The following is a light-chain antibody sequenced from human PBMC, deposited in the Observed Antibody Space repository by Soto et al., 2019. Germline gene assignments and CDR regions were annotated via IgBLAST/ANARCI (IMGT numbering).Light chain of an antibody. J-gene: IGLJ1*01. CDR3: SSYTSSSTLYV. Sequence: SALPQPASVYGSPGQSITISCTGTSSDIGGYNYVSWYQQHPGKAPKLMIYDVNNRPSGVSDRFSGSKSGNTASLTISGLQAEDEADYFCSSYTSSSTLYVFGAGTKVTVL. CDR1: SSDIGGYNY. CDR2: DVN. V-gene: IGLV2-14*01.